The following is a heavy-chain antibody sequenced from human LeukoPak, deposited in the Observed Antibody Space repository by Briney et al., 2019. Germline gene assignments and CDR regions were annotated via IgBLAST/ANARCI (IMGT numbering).Heavy chain of an antibody. J-gene: IGHJ6*03. CDR1: GFTFSTYG. Sequence: GGSLRLSCAASGFTFSTYGMHWVRQAPGKGLEWVAFIRYDGSNKYYADSVKGRFTISRDNSKNTLYLQMNSLRAEDTAVYYCAKDGGYCSSTSCYSSGDYYYMDVWGKGTTVTISS. D-gene: IGHD2-2*01. CDR3: AKDGGYCSSTSCYSSGDYYYMDV. V-gene: IGHV3-30*02. CDR2: IRYDGSNK.